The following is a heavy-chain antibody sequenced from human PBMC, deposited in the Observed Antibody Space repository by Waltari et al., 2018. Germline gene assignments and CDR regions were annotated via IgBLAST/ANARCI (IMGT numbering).Heavy chain of an antibody. J-gene: IGHJ4*02. CDR3: AHRGDFWSGYEFDY. D-gene: IGHD3-3*01. CDR2: IYWNDDK. CDR1: GFSLSTSGVG. V-gene: IGHV2-5*01. Sequence: QITLKESGPTLVKPTQTLTLTCTFSGFSLSTSGVGVGWIRQPPGKALEWLALIYWNDDKRYSPSLKSRLTITKDTSKNQVVLTITNMDPVDTATYYCAHRGDFWSGYEFDYWGQGTLVTVSS.